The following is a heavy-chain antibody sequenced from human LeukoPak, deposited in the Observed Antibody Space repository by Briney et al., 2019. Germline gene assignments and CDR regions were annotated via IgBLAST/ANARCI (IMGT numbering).Heavy chain of an antibody. J-gene: IGHJ4*02. V-gene: IGHV1-2*02. CDR2: IKPNSGGT. Sequence: ASVTLSLNSSGYSFTCYYFHWVRHPPAPGQGREGRIKPNSGGTNYAQNCQGRVTMTRDTSISTAYIELSRLRSDDTAVYYCARADFDWRSSYQFDCCGQGSLVTVSA. D-gene: IGHD3-9*01. CDR3: ARADFDWRSSYQFDC. CDR1: GYSFTCYY.